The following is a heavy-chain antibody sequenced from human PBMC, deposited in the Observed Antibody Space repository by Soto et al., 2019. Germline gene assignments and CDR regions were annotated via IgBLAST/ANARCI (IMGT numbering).Heavy chain of an antibody. CDR2: IYYSGST. Sequence: SETRSLTCTVSSGSITRGGYYCSWIRQHQGKGLEWIGYIYYSGSTYYNPSLKSRVTISVDTSKNQFSLKLSSVTAADTAVYYCARDSALAAGLYYFDYWGQGTLVTVSS. CDR1: SGSITRGGYY. D-gene: IGHD6-13*01. V-gene: IGHV4-31*03. J-gene: IGHJ4*02. CDR3: ARDSALAAGLYYFDY.